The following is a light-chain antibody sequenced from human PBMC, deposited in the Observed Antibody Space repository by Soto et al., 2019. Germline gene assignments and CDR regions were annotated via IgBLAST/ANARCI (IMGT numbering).Light chain of an antibody. CDR1: QSLLHSNGYNY. CDR2: LGS. CDR3: MQALQTPLT. J-gene: IGKJ4*01. V-gene: IGKV2-28*01. Sequence: DIVMTQSPLSLPVTPGEPASISCRSSQSLLHSNGYNYLDWYLQKPGQSPQLLIYLGSNRGSGVPDRFSGSGSGTDFKLKISRVEAEDVGVYYCMQALQTPLTFGGGTKVEIK.